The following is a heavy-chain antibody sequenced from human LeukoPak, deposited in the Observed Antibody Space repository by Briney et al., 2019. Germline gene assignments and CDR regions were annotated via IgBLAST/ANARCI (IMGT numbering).Heavy chain of an antibody. V-gene: IGHV1-8*03. Sequence: ASVKVSCKASGYTFTSYDINWVRQATGQGLEWMGWINPNSGNTGYAQKFQGRVTITRNTSISTAYMELSTLRSEDTAVYYCARAPSSSGWYLLFDYWGQGTLVTVSS. CDR2: INPNSGNT. J-gene: IGHJ4*02. CDR1: GYTFTSYD. CDR3: ARAPSSSGWYLLFDY. D-gene: IGHD6-19*01.